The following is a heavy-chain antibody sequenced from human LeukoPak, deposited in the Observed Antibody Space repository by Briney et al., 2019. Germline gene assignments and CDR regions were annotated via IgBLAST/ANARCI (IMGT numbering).Heavy chain of an antibody. CDR3: AIRTLVYDSSGYYDDAFDI. CDR1: GGSISSYY. J-gene: IGHJ3*02. V-gene: IGHV4-59*12. Sequence: SETLSLTCTVSGGSISSYYWSWIRQPPGKGLEWIGYIYYSGSTNYNPSLKSRVTISVDTSKNQFSLKLSSVTAADTAVYYCAIRTLVYDSSGYYDDAFDIWGQGTMVTVSS. D-gene: IGHD3-22*01. CDR2: IYYSGST.